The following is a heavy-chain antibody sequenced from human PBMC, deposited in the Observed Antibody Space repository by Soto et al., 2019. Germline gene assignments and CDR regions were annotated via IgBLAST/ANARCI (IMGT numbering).Heavy chain of an antibody. D-gene: IGHD2-2*01. CDR2: ISGSGDAT. CDR1: GFTFTYYS. V-gene: IGHV3-23*01. Sequence: PGGSLRLSCVASGFTFTYYSMSWVRQAPGKGQERVSHISGSGDATYYADSVNGRFTISRDNFKNTLYLQMNSLRADDTALYYFADPVPAATHYDYYDMDVWGQGTTVTVSS. J-gene: IGHJ6*02. CDR3: ADPVPAATHYDYYDMDV.